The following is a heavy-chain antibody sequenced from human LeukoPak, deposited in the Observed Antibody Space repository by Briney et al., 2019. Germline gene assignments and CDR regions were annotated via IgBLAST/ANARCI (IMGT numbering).Heavy chain of an antibody. CDR3: AKDGYYYGSGSHHYDY. CDR1: GFTFSSYA. CDR2: ISASGGST. D-gene: IGHD3-10*01. J-gene: IGHJ4*02. V-gene: IGHV3-23*01. Sequence: GGSLRLSCAASGFTFSSYAMSWVRQAAWKWLECVSAISASGGSTSYADSVKGRFTISRDNSKNTLFLQMNSLRAEDTAIYYCAKDGYYYGSGSHHYDYWGQGTLVTVSS.